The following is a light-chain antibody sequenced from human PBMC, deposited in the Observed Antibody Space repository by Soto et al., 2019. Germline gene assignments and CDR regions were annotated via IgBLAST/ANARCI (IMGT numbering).Light chain of an antibody. Sequence: QSALTQPRSVSGSPGQSVTISCTGTSSDVGDYNYVSWYQQHPGKAPKLLIYAVNMRPSGVPDRFSGSKSGNTASLTISGLQVEYESDYSCCSNAGSYTWVFGGRTKLTVL. CDR2: AVN. J-gene: IGLJ3*02. V-gene: IGLV2-11*01. CDR3: CSNAGSYTWV. CDR1: SSDVGDYNY.